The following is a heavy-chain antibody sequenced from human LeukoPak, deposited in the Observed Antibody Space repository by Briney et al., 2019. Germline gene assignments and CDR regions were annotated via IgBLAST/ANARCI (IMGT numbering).Heavy chain of an antibody. CDR1: GFTFSSYA. CDR3: ARDLSMITFGSLHY. V-gene: IGHV3-21*01. J-gene: IGHJ4*02. CDR2: ISSSSSYI. Sequence: PGGSLRLSCAASGFTFSSYAMSWVRQAPGKGLEWVSSISSSSSYIYYADSVKGRFTISRDNAKNSLYLQMNSLRAEDTAVYYCARDLSMITFGSLHYWGQGTLVTVSS. D-gene: IGHD3-16*01.